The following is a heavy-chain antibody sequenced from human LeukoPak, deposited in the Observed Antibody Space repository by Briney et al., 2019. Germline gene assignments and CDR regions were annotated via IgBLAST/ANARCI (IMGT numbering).Heavy chain of an antibody. D-gene: IGHD6-13*01. V-gene: IGHV3-33*08. CDR2: IWYGGSNK. J-gene: IGHJ6*03. Sequence: GGSLRLSCAASGFTFSSYGMHWVRQAPGKGLEWVAVIWYGGSNKYYADSVKGRFTISRDNSKNTLYLQINSLRAEDTAVYYCARAPSADYYMDVWGKGTTVSVSS. CDR3: ARAPSADYYMDV. CDR1: GFTFSSYG.